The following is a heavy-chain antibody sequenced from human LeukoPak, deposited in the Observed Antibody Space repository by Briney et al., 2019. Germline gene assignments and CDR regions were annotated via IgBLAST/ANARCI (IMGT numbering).Heavy chain of an antibody. CDR3: ARGHYYYDSGD. D-gene: IGHD3-22*01. Sequence: GGSLRLSCAASGFIFSSYWMSWVRQAPGKGLEWVANIKEDGSEKYYVDSEKGRFTISRDNAKNSLYLQMNSLRAEDTAVYYCARGHYYYDSGDWGQGTLVTVSS. CDR2: IKEDGSEK. V-gene: IGHV3-7*01. CDR1: GFIFSSYW. J-gene: IGHJ4*02.